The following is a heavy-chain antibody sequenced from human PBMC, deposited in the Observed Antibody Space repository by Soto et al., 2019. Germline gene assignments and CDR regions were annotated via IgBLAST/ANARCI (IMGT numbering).Heavy chain of an antibody. CDR2: ICYSGST. Sequence: SETLSLTCTVSGGSISTYCWSWIRQAPGKGLEFIGYICYSGSTQYNPSLKSRVTISLDTSKNQFSLNLISVSAADTAVYYCARSHGLYWGLGILVTVSS. CDR1: GGSISTYC. CDR3: ARSHGLY. V-gene: IGHV4-59*01. J-gene: IGHJ4*02.